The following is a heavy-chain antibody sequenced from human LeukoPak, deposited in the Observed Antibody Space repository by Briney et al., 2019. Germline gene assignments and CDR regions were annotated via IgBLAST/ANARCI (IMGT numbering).Heavy chain of an antibody. V-gene: IGHV1-18*01. J-gene: IGHJ5*02. CDR3: ARAPPTLNWFDP. Sequence: GASVKVSCKASGYTFTSYDINWVRQATGQGLEWMGWISAYNGNTNYAQKLQGRVTMTTDTSTSTAYMELRSLRSDDTAVYYCARAPPTLNWFDPWGQGTLVTVSS. CDR1: GYTFTSYD. CDR2: ISAYNGNT.